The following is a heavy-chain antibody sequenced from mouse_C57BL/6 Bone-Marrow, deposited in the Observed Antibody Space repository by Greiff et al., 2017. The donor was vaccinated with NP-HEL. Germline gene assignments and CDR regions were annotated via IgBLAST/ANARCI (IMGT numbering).Heavy chain of an antibody. CDR2: IDPSSGYT. D-gene: IGHD1-1*02. CDR3: ARCEQGGSYYMDY. V-gene: IGHV1-7*01. J-gene: IGHJ4*01. Sequence: QVQLQQPGAELVKPGASVKLSCKASGYTFTSYWMHWVKQRPGRGLEWIGCIDPSSGYTKYNQKFKDKATLTADKSSSTAYMQLSSLTSEDSAVYYCARCEQGGSYYMDYWGQGTSLTVSS. CDR1: GYTFTSYW.